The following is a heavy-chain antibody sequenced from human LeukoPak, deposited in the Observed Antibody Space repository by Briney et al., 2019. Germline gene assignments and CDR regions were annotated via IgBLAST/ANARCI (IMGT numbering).Heavy chain of an antibody. CDR1: GFSLSSYE. V-gene: IGHV3-48*03. D-gene: IGHD1-1*01. Sequence: GGSLRLSCVASGFSLSSYEMNWARQAPGKGLEWGSYISESGTTIYYADSVKGRFTISRDTAKNSLYLQMNSLRAEDTAVYYCGRQRYFDYWGQGTLVTVSS. CDR2: ISESGTTI. CDR3: GRQRYFDY. J-gene: IGHJ4*02.